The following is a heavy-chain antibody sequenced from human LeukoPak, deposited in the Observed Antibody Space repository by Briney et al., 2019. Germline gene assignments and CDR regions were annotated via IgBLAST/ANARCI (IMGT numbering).Heavy chain of an antibody. Sequence: GGSLRLSCAASGFTFSSYWMSWVRQAPGKGLEWVVNIKQDGSEKYYVDSVKGRFTISRDNAKSSLYLQMNSLRAEDTAVYYCARVPRYDYVWGSYRHIDYWGQGTLVTVSS. CDR1: GFTFSSYW. CDR2: IKQDGSEK. V-gene: IGHV3-7*01. J-gene: IGHJ4*02. CDR3: ARVPRYDYVWGSYRHIDY. D-gene: IGHD3-16*02.